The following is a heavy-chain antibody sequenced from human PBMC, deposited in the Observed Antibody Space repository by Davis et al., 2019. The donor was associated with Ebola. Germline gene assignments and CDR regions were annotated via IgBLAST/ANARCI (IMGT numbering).Heavy chain of an antibody. CDR3: ARESYAFDI. Sequence: PGGSLRLSCAASGFTFSSYWMTWVRQAPGKGLEWVAVISYDGSNKYYADSVKGRFTISRDNSKNTLYLQMNSLRAEDTAVYYCARESYAFDIWGQGTMVTVSS. D-gene: IGHD3-16*02. CDR2: ISYDGSNK. V-gene: IGHV3-30*03. CDR1: GFTFSSYW. J-gene: IGHJ3*02.